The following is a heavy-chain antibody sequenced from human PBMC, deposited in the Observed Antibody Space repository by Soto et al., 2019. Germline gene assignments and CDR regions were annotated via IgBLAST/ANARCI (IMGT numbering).Heavy chain of an antibody. CDR1: GFTFSSYG. CDR2: ISYDGGNK. D-gene: IGHD3-3*01. Sequence: PGGSLRLSCAASGFTFSSYGMHWVRQAPGKGLEWVAVISYDGGNKYYADSVKGRFTISRDNSKNTLYLQMNSLRAEDTAVYYCSKDSSPAIFNLWGQGTLVTGSS. CDR3: SKDSSPAIFNL. V-gene: IGHV3-30*18. J-gene: IGHJ5*02.